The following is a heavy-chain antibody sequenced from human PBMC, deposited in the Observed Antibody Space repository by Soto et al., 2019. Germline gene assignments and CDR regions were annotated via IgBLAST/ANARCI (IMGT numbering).Heavy chain of an antibody. D-gene: IGHD5-18*01. CDR2: IRSKAYGGTT. Sequence: AGGSLRLSCTASGFTFGDYAMSWFRQAPGKGLEWVGFIRSKAYGGTTEYAASVKGRFTISRDDSKSIAYLQMNSLKTEDTAVYYCTRSKVGYSYGLDYWGQGTLVTVSS. CDR3: TRSKVGYSYGLDY. CDR1: GFTFGDYA. J-gene: IGHJ4*02. V-gene: IGHV3-49*03.